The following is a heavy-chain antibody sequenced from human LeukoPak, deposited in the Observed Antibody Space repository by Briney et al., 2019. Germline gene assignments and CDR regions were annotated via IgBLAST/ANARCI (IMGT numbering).Heavy chain of an antibody. V-gene: IGHV4-34*01. CDR1: GGSFSGYY. D-gene: IGHD5-24*01. J-gene: IGHJ4*02. Sequence: SETLSLTCAVYGGSFSGYYWSWIRQPPGKGLEWIGEINHSGSTNYNPSLKSRVTISVDTSKNQFSLKLSSVTAADTAVYYCARGVPRWLDYWGQGTLVTVSS. CDR3: ARGVPRWLDY. CDR2: INHSGST.